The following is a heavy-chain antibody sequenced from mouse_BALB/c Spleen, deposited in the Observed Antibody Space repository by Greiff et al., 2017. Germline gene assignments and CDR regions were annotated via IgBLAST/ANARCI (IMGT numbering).Heavy chain of an antibody. CDR3: VRLPGTGFAY. V-gene: IGHV10-1*02. CDR1: GFTFNTYA. J-gene: IGHJ3*01. D-gene: IGHD4-1*01. CDR2: IRSKSNNYAT. Sequence: DVMLVESGGGLVQPKGSLKLSCAASGFTFNTYAMNWVRQAPGKGLEWVARIRSKSNNYATYYADSVKDRFTISRDDSQSMLYLQMNNLKTEDTAMYDCVRLPGTGFAYWGQGTLVTVSA.